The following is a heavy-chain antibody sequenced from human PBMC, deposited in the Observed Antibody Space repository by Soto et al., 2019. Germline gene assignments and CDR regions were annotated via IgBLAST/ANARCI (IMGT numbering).Heavy chain of an antibody. CDR3: ARRTTAWSAADY. Sequence: QVQLVQSGAEVKKPGASVKVSCKASGYTFTTYDIYWVRQATGQGLEWMGWMNPNSGNTGYAQKFQGRVTKPRNTSISTAYMELSSLRSDDTAVYYCARRTTAWSAADYWGQGTLVTVS. CDR1: GYTFTTYD. J-gene: IGHJ4*02. CDR2: MNPNSGNT. D-gene: IGHD2-21*02. V-gene: IGHV1-8*01.